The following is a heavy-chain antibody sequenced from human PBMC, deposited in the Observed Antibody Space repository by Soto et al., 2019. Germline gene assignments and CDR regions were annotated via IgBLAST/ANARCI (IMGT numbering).Heavy chain of an antibody. CDR3: AKEGIAAALGSY. Sequence: QVQLVESGGGVVQPGRSLRLSCAASGFTFSSYGMHWVRQAPGKGLEWVAVISYDGSNKYYADSVKGRFTISRDNSKNTLYLQMNSLRAEDTAAYYCAKEGIAAALGSYWGQGTLVTVSS. V-gene: IGHV3-30*18. D-gene: IGHD6-13*01. J-gene: IGHJ4*02. CDR2: ISYDGSNK. CDR1: GFTFSSYG.